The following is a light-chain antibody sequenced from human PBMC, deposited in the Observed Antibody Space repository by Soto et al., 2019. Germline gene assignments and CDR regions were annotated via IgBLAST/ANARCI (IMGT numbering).Light chain of an antibody. CDR3: QQANWFPIT. J-gene: IGKJ5*01. Sequence: LQMTQSPSSVSASVGDRVTITCRASQGISSWIAWYQQKPGKAPNLLTSAASSVHLGVPSRVSGSGSGTDFTLTISSLQPEDVAADYWQQANWFPITFGPGKRVQIK. CDR2: AAS. V-gene: IGKV1-12*01. CDR1: QGISSW.